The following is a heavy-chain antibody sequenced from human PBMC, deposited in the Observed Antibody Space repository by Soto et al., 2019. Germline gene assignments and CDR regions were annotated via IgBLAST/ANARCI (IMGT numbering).Heavy chain of an antibody. J-gene: IGHJ6*02. Sequence: SETLSLTCTVSGGSISSGDYYWSWIRQPPGKGLEWIGYIYYSGSTYYNPSLKSRVTISVDTSKNQFSLKLSSVTAADTAVYYCARDRRVLSVSYYSFARYYYGMDVWGQGTTVTVSS. CDR2: IYYSGST. D-gene: IGHD1-26*01. V-gene: IGHV4-30-4*01. CDR3: ARDRRVLSVSYYSFARYYYGMDV. CDR1: GGSISSGDYY.